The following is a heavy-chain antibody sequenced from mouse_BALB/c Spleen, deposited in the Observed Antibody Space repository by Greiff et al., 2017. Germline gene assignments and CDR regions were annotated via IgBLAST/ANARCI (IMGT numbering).Heavy chain of an antibody. CDR3: ARENFAGTGFAY. V-gene: IGHV1S56*01. J-gene: IGHJ3*01. D-gene: IGHD3-3*01. CDR2: IYPGNVNT. CDR1: GYTFTSYY. Sequence: QVQLQQSGPELVKPGASVRISCKASGYTFTSYYIHWVKQRPGQGLEWIGWIYPGNVNTKYNEKFKGKATLTADKSSSTAYMQLSSLTSEDSAVYFCARENFAGTGFAYWGQGTLVTVSA.